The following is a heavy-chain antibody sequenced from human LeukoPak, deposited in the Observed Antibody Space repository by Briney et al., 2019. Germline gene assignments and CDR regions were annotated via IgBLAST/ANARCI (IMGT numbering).Heavy chain of an antibody. J-gene: IGHJ6*02. D-gene: IGHD5-18*01. CDR2: IYYSGIA. CDR3: ARVPAILQLWTVENYGMDV. Sequence: SETLSLTCTVSSGSIGSSNYYWGWIRQPPGKGLEWIGSIYYSGIAYYNPTLKSRVTISVDASKSHFSLKLSSVTAADTAVYYCARVPAILQLWTVENYGMDVWGQGTTVTVSS. V-gene: IGHV4-39*02. CDR1: SGSIGSSNYY.